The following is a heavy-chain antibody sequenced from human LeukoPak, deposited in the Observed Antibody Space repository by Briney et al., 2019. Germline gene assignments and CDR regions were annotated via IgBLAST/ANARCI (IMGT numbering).Heavy chain of an antibody. Sequence: GGSLRLSCAASGFTFDDYTMLWVRQAPGKGLEWVSLISWDGGSTYYADSVKGRFTISRDNSKNSLYLQMNSLRTEDTALYYCAKDRGSGTNNWFDPWGQGTLVTVSS. J-gene: IGHJ5*02. CDR1: GFTFDDYT. CDR2: ISWDGGST. V-gene: IGHV3-43*01. D-gene: IGHD3-10*01. CDR3: AKDRGSGTNNWFDP.